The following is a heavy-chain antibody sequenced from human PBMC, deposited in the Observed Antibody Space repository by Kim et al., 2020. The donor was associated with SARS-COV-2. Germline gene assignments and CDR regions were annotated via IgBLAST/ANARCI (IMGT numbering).Heavy chain of an antibody. Sequence: GGSLRLSCAASGFTFSSYAMHWVRQAPGKGLEWVAVISYDGSNKYYVDSVKGRFTISRDNSKNTLYLQMNSLRAEDTAVYYCARALSFFGVGGTLNIWGQETMVTVSS. CDR3: ARALSFFGVGGTLNI. CDR1: GFTFSSYA. J-gene: IGHJ3*02. D-gene: IGHD3-3*01. CDR2: ISYDGSNK. V-gene: IGHV3-30*04.